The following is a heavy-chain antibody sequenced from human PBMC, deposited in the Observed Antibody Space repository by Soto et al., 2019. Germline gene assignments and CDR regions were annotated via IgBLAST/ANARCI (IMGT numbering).Heavy chain of an antibody. Sequence: GGSLRLSCAASGFTFSNYVMNWVRQAPGKGLEWVSAINGGGTTYYTDSVKGRFTISRDNSKNTVYLEMNSLRAEDTAIYYCAKDQSGYGRFDYWGQGTQVTVPS. D-gene: IGHD6-25*01. J-gene: IGHJ4*02. CDR2: INGGGTT. V-gene: IGHV3-23*01. CDR1: GFTFSNYV. CDR3: AKDQSGYGRFDY.